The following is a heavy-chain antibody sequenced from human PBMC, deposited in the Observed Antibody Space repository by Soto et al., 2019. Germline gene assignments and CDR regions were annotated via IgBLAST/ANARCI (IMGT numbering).Heavy chain of an antibody. CDR3: ARTRDYGGNIHFDY. CDR1: GFTFSDYY. J-gene: IGHJ4*02. CDR2: IFSNDEK. Sequence: ESGGGLVKPGGSLRLSCAASGFTFSDYYMSWIRQAPGKGLEWVSYIFSNDEKSYSTSLKSRLTISKDTSKSQVVLTMTNMDPVDTATYYCARTRDYGGNIHFDYWGQGTLVTVSS. D-gene: IGHD4-17*01. V-gene: IGHV2-26*01.